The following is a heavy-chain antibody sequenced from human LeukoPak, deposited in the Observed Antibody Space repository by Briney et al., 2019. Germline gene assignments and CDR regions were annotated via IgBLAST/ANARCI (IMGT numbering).Heavy chain of an antibody. CDR1: GFTVSSNY. D-gene: IGHD3-22*01. V-gene: IGHV3-66*02. CDR2: IYSGGGT. Sequence: PGGSLRLSCVASGFTVSSNYMGWVRQAPGKGLEWVSVIYSGGGTYYADSVKGRFTISRDNSKNTLYLQMNSLRAEDTAVYYCARYLKYYYDSSGSMDVWGKGTTVTVSS. J-gene: IGHJ6*03. CDR3: ARYLKYYYDSSGSMDV.